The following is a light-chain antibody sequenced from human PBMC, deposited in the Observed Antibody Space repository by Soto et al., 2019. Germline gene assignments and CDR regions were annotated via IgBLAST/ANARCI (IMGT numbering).Light chain of an antibody. CDR2: GAS. J-gene: IGKJ4*01. Sequence: EIVMTQSPDTLSLSVGHSATLSCRASESIFGSYLAWYQQKPGQAPRLLIYGASSRATGIPDRFSGDGSGTDFALKISSLEPEDFAVYYCQQYSLSPLTFGGGTKVDIK. CDR3: QQYSLSPLT. V-gene: IGKV3-20*01. CDR1: ESIFGSY.